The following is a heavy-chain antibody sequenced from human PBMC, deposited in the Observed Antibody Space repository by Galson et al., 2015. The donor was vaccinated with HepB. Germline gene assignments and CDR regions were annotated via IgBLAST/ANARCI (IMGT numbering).Heavy chain of an antibody. CDR1: GYTFTSYA. D-gene: IGHD5-18*01. CDR2: INAGNGNT. Sequence: SVKVSCKASGYTFTSYAMHWVRQAPGQRLEWMGWINAGNGNTKYSQKFQGRVTITRDTSASTAYMEPSSLRSEDTAVYYCARGNSRYSYGYMVFGYWGQGTLVTVSS. J-gene: IGHJ4*02. CDR3: ARGNSRYSYGYMVFGY. V-gene: IGHV1-3*01.